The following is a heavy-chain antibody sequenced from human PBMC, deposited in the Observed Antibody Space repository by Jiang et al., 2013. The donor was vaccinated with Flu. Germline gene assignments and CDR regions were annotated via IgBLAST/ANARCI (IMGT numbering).Heavy chain of an antibody. CDR1: GGSINSGDFY. CDR2: MFYNGIT. Sequence: GPGLVKASQTLSLTCTVSGGSINSGDFYWAWIRQFTGRGLEWIGYMFYNGITYYHPSLGSRVTISAGTSKSQFSLQLTSVTVADTAMYYCARGPYCYHSGRFDFWGRGISVIVSS. J-gene: IGHJ4*02. CDR3: ARGPYCYHSGRFDF. D-gene: IGHD3-10*01. V-gene: IGHV4-30-4*01.